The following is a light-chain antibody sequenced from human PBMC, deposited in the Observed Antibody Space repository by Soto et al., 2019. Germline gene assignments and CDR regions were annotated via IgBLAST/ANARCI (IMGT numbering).Light chain of an antibody. Sequence: QSALTQPPSASRSPGQSVTISCAGTSSDVGGYNLVSWYQQHPGKAPKLMIYEVIKRPSGVPYRFSGSKSGNTASLTVSGLHAEEEADDYCCSSSGSDNFVVFGGGTKVTVL. J-gene: IGLJ2*01. CDR1: SSDVGGYNL. V-gene: IGLV2-8*02. CDR2: EVI. CDR3: CSSSGSDNFVV.